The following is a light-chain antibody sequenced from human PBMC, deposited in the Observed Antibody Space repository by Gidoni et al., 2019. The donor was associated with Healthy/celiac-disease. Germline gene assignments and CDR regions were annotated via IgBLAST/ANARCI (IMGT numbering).Light chain of an antibody. Sequence: EIVLTQSPATLSLSPGERATLSCMASQSVSSYLAWYQQKPGQAPRLLIYDASNRATGIPARFSGSGSGTDFTLTISSLEPEDFAVYYCQQAITFGQGTRLEIK. CDR3: QQAIT. J-gene: IGKJ5*01. CDR2: DAS. CDR1: QSVSSY. V-gene: IGKV3-11*01.